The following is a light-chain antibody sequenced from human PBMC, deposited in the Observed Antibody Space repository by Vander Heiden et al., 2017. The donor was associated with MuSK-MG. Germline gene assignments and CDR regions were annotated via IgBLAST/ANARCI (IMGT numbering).Light chain of an antibody. Sequence: EIVLTQSPATLSLSPGERATLSCRASQRVITNYLAWYQQKPGLAPRLLIYAASSRTTGTPDRFSGSGSGTVFPLTISMLEPEDSAVFYCQQYGRSPRTFGQGTRLEIK. CDR3: QQYGRSPRT. CDR2: AAS. J-gene: IGKJ5*01. CDR1: QRVITNY. V-gene: IGKV3D-20*01.